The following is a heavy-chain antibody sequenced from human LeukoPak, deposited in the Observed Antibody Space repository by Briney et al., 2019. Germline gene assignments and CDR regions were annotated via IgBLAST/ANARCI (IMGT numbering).Heavy chain of an antibody. CDR3: ARLGLEAYDNSGFYYLDY. V-gene: IGHV5-51*01. J-gene: IGHJ4*02. CDR1: GSSFTNFW. CDR2: IYPGDSDT. Sequence: GESLQTSCQGSGSSFTNFWIGCGRQLPGKGLGWIGTIYPGDSDTRYRPSFRGQVTISADKSISTAYLQWSSLKASDTAIYYCARLGLEAYDNSGFYYLDYWAQGTLVNVSS. D-gene: IGHD3-22*01.